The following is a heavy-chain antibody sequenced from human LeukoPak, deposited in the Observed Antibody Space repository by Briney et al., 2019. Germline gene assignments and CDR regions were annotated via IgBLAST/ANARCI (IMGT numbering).Heavy chain of an antibody. CDR3: ARDKSRTYGSADAFDI. CDR1: GYSISSGYF. J-gene: IGHJ3*02. D-gene: IGHD3-10*01. Sequence: SETLSLTCTVSGYSISSGYFWGWIRQPPGKGLEWIGYIYYSGNTNYNPSLKSRVTISLDTSKNQFSLKLSSVTAADTAVYYCARDKSRTYGSADAFDIWGQGTMVTVSS. CDR2: IYYSGNT. V-gene: IGHV4-38-2*02.